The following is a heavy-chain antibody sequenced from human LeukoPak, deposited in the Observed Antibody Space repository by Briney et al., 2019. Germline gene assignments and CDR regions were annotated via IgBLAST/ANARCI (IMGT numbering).Heavy chain of an antibody. D-gene: IGHD3-9*01. CDR3: AKGNFDWLFIVDY. Sequence: QPGGSLRLSCAASGFTFSSYEMNWVRQAPGKGLEWVAVISYDGSNKYYADSVKGRFTISRDNSKNTLYLQMNSLRAEDTAVYYCAKGNFDWLFIVDYWGQGTLVTVSS. CDR1: GFTFSSYE. V-gene: IGHV3-30*18. CDR2: ISYDGSNK. J-gene: IGHJ4*02.